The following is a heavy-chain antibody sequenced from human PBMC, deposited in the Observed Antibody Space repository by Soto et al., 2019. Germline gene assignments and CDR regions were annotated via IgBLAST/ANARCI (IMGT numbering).Heavy chain of an antibody. V-gene: IGHV3-49*03. J-gene: IGHJ4*02. CDR3: TRDVAAAGTIWLYYFDY. CDR1: GFTFGDYA. CDR2: IRSKAYGGTT. Sequence: GGSLRLSCTASGFTFGDYAMSWFRQAPGKGLEWVGFIRSKAYGGTTEYAASVKGRFTSSRDDSKSIAYLQMNSLKTEDTAVYYCTRDVAAAGTIWLYYFDYWGQGTMVTVSS. D-gene: IGHD6-13*01.